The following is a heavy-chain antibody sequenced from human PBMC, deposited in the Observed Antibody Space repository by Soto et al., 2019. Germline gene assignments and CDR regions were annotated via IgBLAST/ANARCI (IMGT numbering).Heavy chain of an antibody. CDR1: GFTFNSYA. D-gene: IGHD6-19*01. J-gene: IGHJ4*02. CDR3: AKGQTQWGSGPCRFDH. CDR2: ISGSGSST. Sequence: EVQLLESGGGLVQPGGSLRLSCAASGFTFNSYAMIWVRQAPGKGLEWVSAISGSGSSTYYADSVRGRYTISRDNSNDSLFLQLHSLRAEETAVYYWAKGQTQWGSGPCRFDHGGQGTLVTVSS. V-gene: IGHV3-23*01.